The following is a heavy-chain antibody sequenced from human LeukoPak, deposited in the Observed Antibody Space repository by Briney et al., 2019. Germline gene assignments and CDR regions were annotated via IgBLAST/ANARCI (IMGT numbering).Heavy chain of an antibody. J-gene: IGHJ6*02. CDR3: ASDSEQQVDAPDV. V-gene: IGHV3-66*01. D-gene: IGHD6-13*01. CDR2: TYSDGST. Sequence: GGSLRLFCAASGFTVSSNFWTWVRRAPGKGLEWVSLTYSDGSTYYADSVKGRFTISRDSSNNTVYLQMKSLRAEDTALYYCASDSEQQVDAPDVWGQGTTVTVSS. CDR1: GFTVSSNF.